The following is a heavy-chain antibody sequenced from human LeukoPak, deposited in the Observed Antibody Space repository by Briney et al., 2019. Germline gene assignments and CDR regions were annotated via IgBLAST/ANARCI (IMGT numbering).Heavy chain of an antibody. D-gene: IGHD6-19*01. V-gene: IGHV3-21*04. CDR3: AKDNRRHYTSGPNPDSLH. J-gene: IGHJ4*02. Sequence: PGGSLRLSCAASGFTFSSYSMNWVRQAAGKGLEWVSSISSCSSYIYYADSVKGRFTISRDNAKNSLYLQMNSLRVEDTAFYYCAKDNRRHYTSGPNPDSLHWGQGALVTVSS. CDR1: GFTFSSYS. CDR2: ISSCSSYI.